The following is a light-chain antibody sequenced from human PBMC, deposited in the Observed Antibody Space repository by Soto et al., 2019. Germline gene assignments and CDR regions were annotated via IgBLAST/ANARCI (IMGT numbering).Light chain of an antibody. CDR3: QHYNSYSEA. V-gene: IGKV1-5*03. J-gene: IGKJ1*01. CDR2: KAS. CDR1: QTISSW. Sequence: DLQMTQSPSSLSGSVGDRFPITCRASQTISSWFAWYQQKPGKAPKXXIYKASTLTTSVPARFSGSGSGTDFTLSISSLQSDDFATYYCQHYNSYSEAFGQGTKVDIK.